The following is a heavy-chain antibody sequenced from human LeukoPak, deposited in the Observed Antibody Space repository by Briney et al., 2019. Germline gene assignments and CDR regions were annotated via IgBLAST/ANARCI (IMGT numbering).Heavy chain of an antibody. CDR3: AKDQASSGFYFHY. Sequence: GGSLRLSCAASGFTFSNYAMSWVRQAPGKGLGWASHITGSGNNIYYADSVKGRFTISRDNSKNTLYLQMNSLRAEDTAVYYCAKDQASSGFYFHYWGQGTLVTVSS. CDR2: ITGSGNNI. D-gene: IGHD3-22*01. V-gene: IGHV3-23*01. J-gene: IGHJ4*02. CDR1: GFTFSNYA.